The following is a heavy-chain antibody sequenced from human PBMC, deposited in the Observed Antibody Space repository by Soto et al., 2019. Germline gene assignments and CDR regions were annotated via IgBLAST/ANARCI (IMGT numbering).Heavy chain of an antibody. V-gene: IGHV3-48*03. J-gene: IGHJ4*02. Sequence: EVQLVESGGDLVQPGGSLRLSCAASRFTFSAYEMHWFRQAPGKGLEWVSYISTSGSTVYYADSVKGRFTVSRDNNRNSLYLQMDSLRDEDTALYYCVRYCGTTLCNGVATRTFDYWGQGTMVTVSS. CDR3: VRYCGTTLCNGVATRTFDY. CDR1: RFTFSAYE. D-gene: IGHD5-12*01. CDR2: ISTSGSTV.